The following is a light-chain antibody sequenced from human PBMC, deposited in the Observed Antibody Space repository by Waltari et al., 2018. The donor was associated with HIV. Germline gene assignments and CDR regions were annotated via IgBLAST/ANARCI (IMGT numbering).Light chain of an antibody. Sequence: QSALTQSPSASGFPGQAVTISCNGTSSDIGSYDYVSWYQQHPGTAHKLMIYDAHKRPSGIPDRFSGSKSGNTASLTVSGLQAEDEANYYCSSYAGSTNRVVFGGGTFLTVL. V-gene: IGLV2-8*01. CDR2: DAH. CDR3: SSYAGSTNRVV. CDR1: SSDIGSYDY. J-gene: IGLJ2*01.